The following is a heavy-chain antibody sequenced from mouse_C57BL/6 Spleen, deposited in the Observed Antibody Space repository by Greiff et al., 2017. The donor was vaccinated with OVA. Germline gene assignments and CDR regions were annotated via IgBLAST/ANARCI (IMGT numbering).Heavy chain of an antibody. D-gene: IGHD2-12*01. CDR2: IDPEDGGT. J-gene: IGHJ1*03. CDR1: GFNIKDYY. CDR3: ARTTYWYFDV. Sequence: VQLKQSGAELVKPGASVKLSCTASGFNIKDYYMHWVRQRTEQGLEWIGRIDPEDGGTKYAPKFKGKATITADTSSNTAYLHRSSLTSEDTAVYYCARTTYWYFDVWGTGTTVTVSS. V-gene: IGHV14-2*01.